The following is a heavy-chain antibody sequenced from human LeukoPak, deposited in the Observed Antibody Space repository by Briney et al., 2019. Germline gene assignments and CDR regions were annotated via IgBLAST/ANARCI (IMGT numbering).Heavy chain of an antibody. V-gene: IGHV3-23*01. D-gene: IGHD2-21*02. CDR3: SSRECSGGDCYFDY. CDR1: GFTFSSYA. J-gene: IGHJ4*02. Sequence: GGSLRLSCAASGFTFSSYAMSWVRQAPGKGLEWVSGIIPSGHTTYYADSVRGRFTISRDNSRNTVYLQMNSLKTEDTALYYCSSRECSGGDCYFDYWGQGTLVTVSS. CDR2: IIPSGHTT.